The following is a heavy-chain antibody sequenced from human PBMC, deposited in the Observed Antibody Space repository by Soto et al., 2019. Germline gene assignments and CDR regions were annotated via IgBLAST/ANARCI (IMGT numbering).Heavy chain of an antibody. CDR2: ISGSGGST. Sequence: EVQLLESGGGLVQPGGSRSLPWAASGFTFTSYPITGARKPPGKGREWASPISGSGGSTYYADSVKGRFTISRENSKNTLYLQMNSLRAEDTAVYYCAKADRTGSGWYSDYYYGMDVWGQGTTVTVSS. D-gene: IGHD6-19*01. CDR3: AKADRTGSGWYSDYYYGMDV. CDR1: GFTFTSYP. J-gene: IGHJ6*02. V-gene: IGHV3-23*01.